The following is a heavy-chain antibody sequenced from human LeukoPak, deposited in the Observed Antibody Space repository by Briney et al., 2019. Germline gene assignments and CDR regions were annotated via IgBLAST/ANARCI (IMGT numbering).Heavy chain of an antibody. J-gene: IGHJ4*02. Sequence: ASVKVSCKASGYSFTSNYIHWVRQAPGQGLEWMGMIYPRDGSTSYAQKFQGRVTVTRDTSTSTVHMELSGLRSENTAVYYCARDQEAFDYWGQGTLVTVSS. V-gene: IGHV1-46*01. CDR2: IYPRDGST. CDR1: GYSFTSNY. CDR3: ARDQEAFDY.